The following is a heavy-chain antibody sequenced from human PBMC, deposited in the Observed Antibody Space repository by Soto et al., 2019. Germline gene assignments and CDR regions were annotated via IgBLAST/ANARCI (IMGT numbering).Heavy chain of an antibody. Sequence: ASVKVSCKASGYTFTSYDINWVRQAPGQGLEWMGWINPNSGGTNYAQKFQGWVTMTRDTSISTAYMELSRLRSDDTAVYYCARAYYDFWSGYSRDYYGMDVWGQGTTVTVSS. CDR1: GYTFTSYD. CDR2: INPNSGGT. D-gene: IGHD3-3*01. CDR3: ARAYYDFWSGYSRDYYGMDV. V-gene: IGHV1-2*04. J-gene: IGHJ6*02.